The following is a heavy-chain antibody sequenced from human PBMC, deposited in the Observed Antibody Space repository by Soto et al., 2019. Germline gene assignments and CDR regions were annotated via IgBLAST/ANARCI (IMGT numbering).Heavy chain of an antibody. CDR2: ISGGGAAT. V-gene: IGHV3-23*01. CDR3: ANGFSGSSAYNWFDP. Sequence: EVQLLESGGGLVQPGGSLSLSCTASTFTFTSYAMCWVRQAPGKGLEWVSEISGGGAATFYADSLKGRFTISRDNSKNTLYLQMNSLRVEDTAVYYCANGFSGSSAYNWFDPWGQGTLVTVSS. D-gene: IGHD6-25*01. J-gene: IGHJ5*02. CDR1: TFTFTSYA.